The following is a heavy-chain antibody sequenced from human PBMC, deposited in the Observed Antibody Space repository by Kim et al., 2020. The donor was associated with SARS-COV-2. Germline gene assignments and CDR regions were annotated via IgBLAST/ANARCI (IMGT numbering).Heavy chain of an antibody. CDR1: GYTFTSYA. V-gene: IGHV7-4-1*02. Sequence: ASVKVSCKASGYTFTSYAMNWVRQAPGQGLEWMGWINTNTGNPTYAQGFTGRFVFSLDTSVSTAYLQISSLKAEDTAVYYCASDGGYDYVWGSYPKNDAFDIWGQGTMVTVSS. J-gene: IGHJ3*02. CDR2: INTNTGNP. D-gene: IGHD3-16*01. CDR3: ASDGGYDYVWGSYPKNDAFDI.